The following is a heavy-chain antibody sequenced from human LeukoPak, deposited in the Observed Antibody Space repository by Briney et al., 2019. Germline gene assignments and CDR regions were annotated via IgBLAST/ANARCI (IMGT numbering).Heavy chain of an antibody. J-gene: IGHJ4*02. D-gene: IGHD5-12*01. CDR2: ISTWDGDT. V-gene: IGHV1-18*01. CDR1: GYTFTSYG. Sequence: GASVKVSCKASGYTFTSYGVSWVRQAPGQGLEWMGWISTWDGDTNYAQNFQDRVTLTTDTSTTTAYMEVTSLRSDDTAVYYCARKALERYSGYDGSEDYWGQGTLVTVSS. CDR3: ARKALERYSGYDGSEDY.